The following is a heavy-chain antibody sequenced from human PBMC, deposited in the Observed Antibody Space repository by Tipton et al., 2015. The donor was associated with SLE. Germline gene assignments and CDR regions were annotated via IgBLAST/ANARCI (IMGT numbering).Heavy chain of an antibody. CDR3: AKDGSNWNLDY. D-gene: IGHD1-1*01. Sequence: SLRLSCAASGFTFSGYWMHWVRQAPGKGLEWVSLIRFDRDHQYNADSVKGRFTTSRDSSTSTVYLQMNSLRIEDTAVYYCAKDGSNWNLDYWGLGTLVTVSS. CDR1: GFTFSGYW. CDR2: IRFDRDHQ. J-gene: IGHJ4*02. V-gene: IGHV3-30*02.